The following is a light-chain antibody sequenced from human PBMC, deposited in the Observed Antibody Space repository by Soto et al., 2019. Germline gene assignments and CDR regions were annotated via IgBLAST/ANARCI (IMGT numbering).Light chain of an antibody. CDR1: SSDVGGYNH. J-gene: IGLJ1*01. CDR3: SSYASSSSYV. Sequence: QCALTQPASVCGSPGQSITISCTRTSSDVGGYNHVSWYQIHPGKAPKLIIYEVTSRPSGVSYRFSGSKSGNSASLTISGLQAEDEADYYCSSYASSSSYVFGGGTKVTVL. V-gene: IGLV2-14*01. CDR2: EVT.